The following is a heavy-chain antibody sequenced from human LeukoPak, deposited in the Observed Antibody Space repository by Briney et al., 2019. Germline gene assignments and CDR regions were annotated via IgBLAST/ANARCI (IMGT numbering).Heavy chain of an antibody. CDR3: ARDRALGSGKFYFDY. V-gene: IGHV4-38-2*02. CDR1: GYSISSGYY. CDR2: IYHSGST. J-gene: IGHJ4*02. Sequence: PSETLSLTCTVSGYSISSGYYWGWIRQPPGKGLEWIGSIYHSGSTNYNPSLKSRVTISVDTSKNQFSLNLSSVTAADTAVYYCARDRALGSGKFYFDYWGQGTLVTVSS. D-gene: IGHD3-16*01.